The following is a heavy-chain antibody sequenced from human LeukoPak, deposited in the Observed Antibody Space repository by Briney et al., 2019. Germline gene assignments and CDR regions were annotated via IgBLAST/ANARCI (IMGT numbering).Heavy chain of an antibody. Sequence: QTGGSLRLSCAASGFTFSSYAMSWVRQAPGKGLEWVSAISGSGGSTYYADSVKGRFTISRDNSKNTLYLQMNSLRAEDTAVYYCAKDSEGQGMYYYDSSGYVDYWGQGTLVTVSS. J-gene: IGHJ4*02. V-gene: IGHV3-23*01. D-gene: IGHD3-22*01. CDR3: AKDSEGQGMYYYDSSGYVDY. CDR2: ISGSGGST. CDR1: GFTFSSYA.